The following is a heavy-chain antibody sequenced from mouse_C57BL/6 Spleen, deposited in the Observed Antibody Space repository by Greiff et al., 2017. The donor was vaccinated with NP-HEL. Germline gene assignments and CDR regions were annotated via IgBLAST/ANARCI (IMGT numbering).Heavy chain of an antibody. V-gene: IGHV3-6*01. CDR2: ISYDGSN. D-gene: IGHD4-1*01. CDR1: GYSITSGYY. CDR3: ARGGGTRFAY. J-gene: IGHJ3*01. Sequence: VQLQQSGPGLVKPSQSLSLTCSVTGYSITSGYYWNWIRQFPGNKLEWMGYISYDGSNNYNPSLKNRISITRDTSKNQFFLKLNSVTTEDTATYYCARGGGTRFAYWGQGTLVTVSA.